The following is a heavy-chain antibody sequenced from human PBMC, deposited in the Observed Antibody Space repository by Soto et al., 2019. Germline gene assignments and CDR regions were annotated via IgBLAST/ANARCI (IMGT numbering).Heavy chain of an antibody. CDR1: GYTFTGYY. CDR2: INPNSGGT. V-gene: IGHV1-2*02. CDR3: ARSHGDFDTYFDY. D-gene: IGHD4-17*01. J-gene: IGHJ4*02. Sequence: ASVKVSCKDSGYTFTGYYMHWVRQAPGQGLEWMGWINPNSGGTNYAQNFQGRVTMTRDTSISKAYMEPSRLRSDDTAVYYCARSHGDFDTYFDYWGQGTLVTVSS.